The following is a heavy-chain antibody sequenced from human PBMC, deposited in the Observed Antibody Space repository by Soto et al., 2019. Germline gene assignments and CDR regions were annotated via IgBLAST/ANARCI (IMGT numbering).Heavy chain of an antibody. CDR3: ARVPSP. CDR2: IYHSGST. V-gene: IGHV4-34*01. Sequence: SETLSLTCAVYGGSFSGYYWSWIRQPPGKGLEWIGYIYHSGSTYYNPSLKSRVIISEDRSKNQFSLKLSSVTAADTAVYYCARVPSPWGQGTLVTVSS. CDR1: GGSFSGYY. J-gene: IGHJ5*02.